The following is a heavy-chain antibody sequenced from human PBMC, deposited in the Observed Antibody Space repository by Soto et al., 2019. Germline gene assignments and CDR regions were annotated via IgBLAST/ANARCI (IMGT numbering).Heavy chain of an antibody. V-gene: IGHV4-38-2*01. CDR2: IYHSGST. CDR1: GYSISSGYY. J-gene: IGHJ5*02. Sequence: PSETLSLTCAVSGYSISSGYYWGWIRQRPGKGLEWIGSIYHSGSTYYNPSLKSRVTISVDTSKNQFSLKLSSVTAADTAVYYCARAAITMIRDNWFDPWGQGTLVTVSS. CDR3: ARAAITMIRDNWFDP. D-gene: IGHD3-10*01.